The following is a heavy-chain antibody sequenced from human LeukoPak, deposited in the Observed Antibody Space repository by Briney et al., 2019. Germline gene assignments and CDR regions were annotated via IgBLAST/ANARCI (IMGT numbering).Heavy chain of an antibody. CDR1: GFTFSSYG. D-gene: IGHD2-15*01. J-gene: IGHJ6*01. Sequence: GGSLRLSCAASGFTFSSYGTHWVRQAPGKGLEWVAVISYDGSNKYYADSVKGRFTISRDNSKNTLYLQMNSLRAEDTAVYYCAKDLIAASYYYYGMDVWGQGTTVTVSS. V-gene: IGHV3-30*18. CDR2: ISYDGSNK. CDR3: AKDLIAASYYYYGMDV.